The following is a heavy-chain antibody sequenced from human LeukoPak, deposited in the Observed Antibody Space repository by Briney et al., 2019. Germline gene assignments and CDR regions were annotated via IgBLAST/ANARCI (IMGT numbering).Heavy chain of an antibody. J-gene: IGHJ4*02. CDR3: ARSDYYDSSGYDYDY. D-gene: IGHD3-22*01. Sequence: SETLSLTCAVYGGSFSGYYWSWIRQPPGKGLEWIGEINHSGSTNYNPSLKSRVTMSVDTSKNQFSLKLSSVTAADTAVYYCARSDYYDSSGYDYDYWGQGTLVTVSS. CDR2: INHSGST. CDR1: GGSFSGYY. V-gene: IGHV4-34*01.